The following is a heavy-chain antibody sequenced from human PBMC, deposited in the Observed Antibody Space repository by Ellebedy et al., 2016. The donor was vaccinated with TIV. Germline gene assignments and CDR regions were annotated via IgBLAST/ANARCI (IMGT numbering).Heavy chain of an antibody. J-gene: IGHJ4*02. CDR3: VRARFNYHLLPYFDN. CDR1: GFTFSSHG. Sequence: GESLKISXAASGFTFSSHGMHWVRQAPGKGLEWVAVISYDGANKYYADSVKGRFTISRDNAKHSLYLQMNRLRAEDTAVYHCVRARFNYHLLPYFDNWGQGTLVTVSS. D-gene: IGHD3-10*01. CDR2: ISYDGANK. V-gene: IGHV3-30-3*01.